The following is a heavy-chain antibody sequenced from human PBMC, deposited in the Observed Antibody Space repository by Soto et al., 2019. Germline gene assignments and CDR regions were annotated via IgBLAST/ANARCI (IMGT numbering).Heavy chain of an antibody. CDR2: IKNKNDGGTI. D-gene: IGHD3-10*01. V-gene: IGHV3-15*07. CDR1: GFSFKNAW. CDR3: TGLWFGEIYNY. Sequence: EAELVESGGGLVKPGGSLTLSCAASGFSFKNAWMNWVRQAPGKGLEWVGRIKNKNDGGTIDYAAFVKGRFTISRDASENTLYLHMNDLKTEDSAVYFCTGLWFGEIYNYWGQGSLVTVSS. J-gene: IGHJ4*01.